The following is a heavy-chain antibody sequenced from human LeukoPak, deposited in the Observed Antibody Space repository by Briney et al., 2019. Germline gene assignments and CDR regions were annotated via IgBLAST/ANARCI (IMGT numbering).Heavy chain of an antibody. Sequence: GRSLRLSCAASGFTFSSHGMHWVRQAPGKGLEWVAVIWYDGSNKYYADSVKGRFTISRDNSKNTLYLQMNSLRAEDTAVYYCAKGAYSGSSANEYWGQGTLGTVSS. J-gene: IGHJ4*02. D-gene: IGHD1-26*01. CDR3: AKGAYSGSSANEY. V-gene: IGHV3-33*06. CDR1: GFTFSSHG. CDR2: IWYDGSNK.